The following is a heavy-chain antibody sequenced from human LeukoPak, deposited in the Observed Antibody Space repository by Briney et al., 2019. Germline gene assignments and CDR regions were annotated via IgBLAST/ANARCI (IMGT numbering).Heavy chain of an antibody. J-gene: IGHJ5*02. D-gene: IGHD3-9*01. Sequence: SETLSLTCTVSGGSISTYYWSWIRQPAGKGLQWSGRIYIRGSTNYNPSLKSRVTMSLDTSKNQFSLKLISVTAADTAVYYCAKTFDILTGYAVFDPWGQGTLVTVSS. CDR3: AKTFDILTGYAVFDP. CDR1: GGSISTYY. CDR2: IYIRGST. V-gene: IGHV4-4*07.